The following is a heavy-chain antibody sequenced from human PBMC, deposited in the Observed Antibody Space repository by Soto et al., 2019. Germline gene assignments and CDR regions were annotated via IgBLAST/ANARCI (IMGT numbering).Heavy chain of an antibody. CDR2: VSHSGRT. CDR3: AARHFRSGPRNDTQFDY. Sequence: SETLSLTCAVSGDSINSSHWWNWVRHPPGRGLEGIGQVSHSGRTNYNASLTRRFTISIDKSKNHISLTVTSVSAADTAVYYCAARHFRSGPRNDTQFDYWAQGTLVPV. V-gene: IGHV4-4*02. D-gene: IGHD3-3*02. J-gene: IGHJ4*02. CDR1: GDSINSSHW.